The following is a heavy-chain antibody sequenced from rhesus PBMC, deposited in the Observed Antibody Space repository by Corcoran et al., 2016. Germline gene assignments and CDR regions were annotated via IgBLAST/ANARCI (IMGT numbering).Heavy chain of an antibody. Sequence: EVRLVEYGGGLVQPGGSLRLSLAASCFTFRYNSISLVRQDPGKGPEWVGVIRDKAHGGTPEYAASGKGRCTISRDDSKSIVTLQMNSLKTEDTAVYYCARDLTLKTADTVDYWGQGVLVTVSS. D-gene: IGHD2-33*01. CDR3: ARDLTLKTADTVDY. CDR2: IRDKAHGGTP. J-gene: IGHJ4*01. V-gene: IGHV3-116*02. CDR1: CFTFRYNS.